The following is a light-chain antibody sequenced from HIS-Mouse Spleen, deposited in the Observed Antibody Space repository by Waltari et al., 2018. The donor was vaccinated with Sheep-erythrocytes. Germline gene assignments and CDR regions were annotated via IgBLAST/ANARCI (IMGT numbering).Light chain of an antibody. CDR3: CSYAGSSTPWV. Sequence: QSALTQPASVPGSPGQSITISCTGTSSDVGSYNLVSWYQQHPGKAHKLMIYEGSKRPSGVSNRFSGSKSGNTASLTISGLQAEDEADYYCCSYAGSSTPWVFGGGTKLTVL. CDR1: SSDVGSYNL. V-gene: IGLV2-23*01. J-gene: IGLJ3*02. CDR2: EGS.